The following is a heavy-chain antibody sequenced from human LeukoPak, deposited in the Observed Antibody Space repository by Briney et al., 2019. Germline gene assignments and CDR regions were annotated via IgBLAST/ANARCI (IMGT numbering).Heavy chain of an antibody. J-gene: IGHJ4*02. Sequence: SETLSLTCTVSGGSISSGSHYWGWIRQPPGKGLARIGTIYHGGSTYYNPSLKSRVTISVDTSKNQFSLKLSSVTAADTAVYYCARGAALTYMVRGKSAFDYWGQGTLVTVSS. D-gene: IGHD3-10*01. CDR1: GGSISSGSHY. CDR3: ARGAALTYMVRGKSAFDY. CDR2: IYHGGST. V-gene: IGHV4-39*01.